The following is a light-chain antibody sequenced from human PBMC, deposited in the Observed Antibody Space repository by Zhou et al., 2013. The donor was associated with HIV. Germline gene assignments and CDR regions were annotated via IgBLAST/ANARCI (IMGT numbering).Light chain of an antibody. J-gene: IGKJ2*01. V-gene: IGKV3-20*01. CDR2: AAS. Sequence: EIVLTQSPGTMSLSPGERATLSCRASQSISRGHLAWYQHKPGQAPRLLIFAASRRAAGIPDRFSGSGSGTDFTLTISRLEPEDFAVYYCQQYGSSPRTFGQGTKLEIK. CDR1: QSISRGH. CDR3: QQYGSSPRT.